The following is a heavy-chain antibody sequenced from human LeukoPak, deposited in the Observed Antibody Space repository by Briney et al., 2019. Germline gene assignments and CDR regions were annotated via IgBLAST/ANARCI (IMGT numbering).Heavy chain of an antibody. CDR3: AAGGASAP. CDR1: GYSFTNFW. CDR2: ISPGDSGI. J-gene: IGHJ5*02. V-gene: IGHV5-51*01. D-gene: IGHD3-16*01. Sequence: GESLKISCKGSGYSFTNFWIGWVRQMPGKGLEWMGVISPGDSGIRYSPSFQGQVTISVDKSISTAYLQWSSLKASDSAMYYCAAGGASAPWSQGTLVTASS.